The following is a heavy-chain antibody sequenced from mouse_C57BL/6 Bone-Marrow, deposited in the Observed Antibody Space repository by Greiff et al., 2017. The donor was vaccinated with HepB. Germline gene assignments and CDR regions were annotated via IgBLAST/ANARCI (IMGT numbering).Heavy chain of an antibody. CDR1: GFNIKDDY. V-gene: IGHV14-4*01. Sequence: EVKLVESGAELVRPGASVKLSCTASGFNIKDDYMHWVKQRPEQGLEWIGWIDPENGDTEYASKFQGKATITADTSSNTAYLQLSSLTSEDTAVYYCTTPLWFHWYFDVWGTGTTVTVSS. CDR3: TTPLWFHWYFDV. CDR2: IDPENGDT. J-gene: IGHJ1*03. D-gene: IGHD2-2*01.